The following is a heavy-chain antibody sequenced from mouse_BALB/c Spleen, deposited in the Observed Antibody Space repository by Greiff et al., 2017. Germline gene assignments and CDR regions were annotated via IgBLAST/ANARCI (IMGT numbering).Heavy chain of an antibody. CDR3: ARVLSPMITTEAWFAY. D-gene: IGHD2-4*01. Sequence: VQLVESGPGLVAPSQSLSITCTVSGFSLTSYGVHWVRQPPGKGLEWLGVIWAGGSRNYNSALMSRLSISKDNSKSQVFLKMNSLQTDDTAMYYCARVLSPMITTEAWFAYWGQGTLVTVSA. CDR2: IWAGGSR. CDR1: GFSLTSYG. J-gene: IGHJ3*01. V-gene: IGHV2-9*02.